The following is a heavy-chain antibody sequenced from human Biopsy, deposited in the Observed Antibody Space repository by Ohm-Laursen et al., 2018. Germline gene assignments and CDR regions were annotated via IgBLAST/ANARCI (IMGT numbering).Heavy chain of an antibody. CDR1: GFTLSSYS. CDR3: ARSRGSSGIATIYYYGMDV. V-gene: IGHV3-21*01. CDR2: ISISSDNI. Sequence: SLRLSCAAAGFTLSSYSMNWVRQTPGKGLEWVSTISISSDNIYYVDSVKGRFTISRDNAKNSLYLQMNSLRAEDTAVYYCARSRGSSGIATIYYYGMDVWGQGTTVTVSS. D-gene: IGHD3-10*01. J-gene: IGHJ6*02.